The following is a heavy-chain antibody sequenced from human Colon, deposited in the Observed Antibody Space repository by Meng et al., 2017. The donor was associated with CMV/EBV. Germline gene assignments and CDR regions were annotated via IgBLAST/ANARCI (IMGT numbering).Heavy chain of an antibody. J-gene: IGHJ6*02. CDR2: TSWNSGRI. D-gene: IGHD6-13*01. V-gene: IGHV3-9*01. Sequence: GGSLRLSCAASGFTFDDYAMHWVRQAPGKGLEWVSGTSWNSGRIGYADSVKGRFTISRDNAKNSLYLQMNSLRAEDTALYYCAKAPGYSSSPGYYYGMDVWGQGTTVTSP. CDR3: AKAPGYSSSPGYYYGMDV. CDR1: GFTFDDYA.